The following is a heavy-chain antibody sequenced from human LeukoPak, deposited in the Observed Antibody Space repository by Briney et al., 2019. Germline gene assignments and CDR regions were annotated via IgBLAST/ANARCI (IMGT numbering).Heavy chain of an antibody. V-gene: IGHV4-59*01. CDR2: IYYSGST. Sequence: SETLSLTCTVSGGSISSYYWSWIRQPPGKGLEWIGYIYYSGSTNHNPSLKSRVTISVDTSKNQFSLKLSSVTAADTAVYYCARGTLRDYYGPGSHLDYWGQGTLVTVSS. D-gene: IGHD3-10*01. CDR1: GGSISSYY. CDR3: ARGTLRDYYGPGSHLDY. J-gene: IGHJ4*02.